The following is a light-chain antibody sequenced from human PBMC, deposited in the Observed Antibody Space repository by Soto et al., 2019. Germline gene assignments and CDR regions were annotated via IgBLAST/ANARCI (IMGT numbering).Light chain of an antibody. CDR1: QTISTN. J-gene: IGKJ2*01. Sequence: DIQMTQSPSSLSASVRDRVTITCRASQTISTNLNWYQQKPGKAPKLLIYAASTLQSGVPSRFSGSRAGTDFTLTINSLQPEDFATYYCQQSLTIPYTFGQGTKLEIK. CDR3: QQSLTIPYT. CDR2: AAS. V-gene: IGKV1-39*01.